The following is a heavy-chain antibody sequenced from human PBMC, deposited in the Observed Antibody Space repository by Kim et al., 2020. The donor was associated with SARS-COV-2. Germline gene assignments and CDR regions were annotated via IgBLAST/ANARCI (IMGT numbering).Heavy chain of an antibody. Sequence: KSRVTISVDTSKNRFSLKLSSVTAADTAVYYCARLHSSGWSPYYYYGMDVWGQGTTVTVSS. CDR3: ARLHSSGWSPYYYYGMDV. D-gene: IGHD6-19*01. J-gene: IGHJ6*02. V-gene: IGHV4-59*08.